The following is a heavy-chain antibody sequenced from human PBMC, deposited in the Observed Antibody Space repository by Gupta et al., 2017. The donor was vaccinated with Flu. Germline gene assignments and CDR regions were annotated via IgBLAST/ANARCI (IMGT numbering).Heavy chain of an antibody. Sequence: GGRLEWVVRLKNNRDGLATDYAAPVKGRFTISRDDSTDTLYLHMNSLKTEDTAVYYCTTGHRAGHYALAGYWGQGSLVTASS. J-gene: IGHJ4*02. V-gene: IGHV3-15*01. D-gene: IGHD4-17*01. CDR2: LKNNRDGLAT. CDR3: TTGHRAGHYALAGY.